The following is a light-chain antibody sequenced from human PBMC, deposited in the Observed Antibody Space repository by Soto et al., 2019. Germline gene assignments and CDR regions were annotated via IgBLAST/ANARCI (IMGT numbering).Light chain of an antibody. Sequence: EIVLTQSPANRSLSAGERATLSCRASQTVSSSLAWYQQKTGQAPRLLIYEASNRATGIPARFSGSGYGADFNLTISSLETEDFALYYCQQHINWPLTFGGGTKVDIK. CDR2: EAS. CDR1: QTVSSS. CDR3: QQHINWPLT. V-gene: IGKV3-11*01. J-gene: IGKJ4*01.